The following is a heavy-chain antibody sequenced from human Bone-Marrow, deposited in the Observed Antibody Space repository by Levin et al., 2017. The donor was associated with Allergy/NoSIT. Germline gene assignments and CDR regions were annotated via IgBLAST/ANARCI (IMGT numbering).Heavy chain of an antibody. D-gene: IGHD1-26*01. CDR3: ATNTVGSGSYYGY. CDR1: GFTFSSYA. CDR2: ISYDGSNK. J-gene: IGHJ4*02. Sequence: GGSLRLSCAASGFTFSSYAMHWVRQAPGKGLEWVAVISYDGSNKYYADSVKGRFTISRDNSKNTLYLQMNSLRAEDTAVYYCATNTVGSGSYYGYWGQGTLVTVSS. V-gene: IGHV3-30*04.